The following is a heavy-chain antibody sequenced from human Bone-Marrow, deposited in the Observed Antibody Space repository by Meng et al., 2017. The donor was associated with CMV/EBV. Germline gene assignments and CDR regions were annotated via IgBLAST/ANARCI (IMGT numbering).Heavy chain of an antibody. J-gene: IGHJ6*02. CDR1: GLRVRDNA. D-gene: IGHD1-1*01. Sequence: GGSLRLSCTASGLRVRDNAVDWVRQAPGKGLEWVAVISYDGSNKYYADSVKGRFTISRDNSKNTLYLQMNSLRAEDTAVYYCAREPRDGSYWNYYYYGMDVWGQGTTVTVSS. CDR2: ISYDGSNK. CDR3: AREPRDGSYWNYYYYGMDV. V-gene: IGHV3-30*19.